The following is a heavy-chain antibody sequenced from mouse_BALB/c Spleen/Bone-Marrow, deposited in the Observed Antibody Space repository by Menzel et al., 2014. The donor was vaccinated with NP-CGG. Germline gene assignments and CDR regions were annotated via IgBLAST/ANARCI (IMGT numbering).Heavy chain of an antibody. CDR1: GFTFSSFG. Sequence: EVQVVESGGGLVQPGGSRKLSCAASGFTFSSFGMHWVRQAPEKGLEWVAYISSGSTAICYADTVKGRFTISRDNPKNTLFLQMTSLRSEDTAMYYCARGGNWDDFDVWGPGTTVTVSS. CDR2: ISSGSTAI. V-gene: IGHV5-17*02. D-gene: IGHD4-1*01. J-gene: IGHJ1*01. CDR3: ARGGNWDDFDV.